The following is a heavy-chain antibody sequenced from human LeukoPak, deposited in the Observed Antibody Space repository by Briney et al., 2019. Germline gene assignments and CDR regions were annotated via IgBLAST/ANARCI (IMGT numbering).Heavy chain of an antibody. J-gene: IGHJ4*02. V-gene: IGHV3-30*03. Sequence: PGGSLRLSCAASGFTFSSYGMHWVRQAPGKGLEWVAVISYDGSNKYYADSVKGRFTISRDNSKNTLYLQMNSLRAEDTAVYYCARAGYCSGGSCSGGYYFDYWGQGTLVTVSS. CDR1: GFTFSSYG. CDR2: ISYDGSNK. CDR3: ARAGYCSGGSCSGGYYFDY. D-gene: IGHD2-15*01.